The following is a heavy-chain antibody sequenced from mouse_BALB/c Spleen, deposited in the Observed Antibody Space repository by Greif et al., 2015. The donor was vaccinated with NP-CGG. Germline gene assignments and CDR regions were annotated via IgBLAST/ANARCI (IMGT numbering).Heavy chain of an antibody. CDR2: ISSGGSYT. D-gene: IGHD2-4*01. Sequence: EVQGVESGGGLVKPGGSLKLSCAASGFTFSSYAMSWVRQTPEKRLEWVATISSGGSYTYYPDSVKGRFTISRDNAKNTLYLQMSSLRSEDTAMYYCGSQGLYYEVGYFDYWGQGTTLTVSS. CDR1: GFTFSSYA. J-gene: IGHJ2*01. CDR3: GSQGLYYEVGYFDY. V-gene: IGHV5-9-3*01.